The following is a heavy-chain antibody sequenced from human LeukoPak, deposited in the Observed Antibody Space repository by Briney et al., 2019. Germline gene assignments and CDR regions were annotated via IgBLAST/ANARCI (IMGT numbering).Heavy chain of an antibody. CDR1: GFTFSHYS. D-gene: IGHD1-26*01. CDR2: INSNGDDT. V-gene: IGHV3-64*01. CDR3: ARDPGRSPDY. J-gene: IGHJ4*02. Sequence: PGGPLRLSCAASGFTFSHYSMHWVRQAPGNGLEYVSAINSNGDDTYYVNSVKGGFTISRDNSKNTLYLQMGSLRAEDMAVYYCARDPGRSPDYWGQGTLVTVS.